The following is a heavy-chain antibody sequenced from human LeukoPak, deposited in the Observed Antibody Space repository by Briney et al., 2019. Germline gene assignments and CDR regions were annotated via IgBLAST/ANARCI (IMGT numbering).Heavy chain of an antibody. CDR2: IIPILGIA. CDR1: GYTLTSYG. Sequence: SVKVSCKASGYTLTSYGISWVRQAPAQGLEWMGRIIPILGIANYEQKFQGRVTITADKSTSTAYMELSSLRSEDTAVYYCARDSHSYYYDSSGYSDYWGQGTLVTVSS. CDR3: ARDSHSYYYDSSGYSDY. V-gene: IGHV1-69*04. D-gene: IGHD3-22*01. J-gene: IGHJ4*02.